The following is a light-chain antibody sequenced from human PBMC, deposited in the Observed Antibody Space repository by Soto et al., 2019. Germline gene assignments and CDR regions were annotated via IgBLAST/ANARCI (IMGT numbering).Light chain of an antibody. CDR3: YPYYIYAK. Sequence: DIQMTQSPSTLSASVGDRVTITCRASQTISNYLTWYQQRPGKAPKLLIYRSSILQNGVPSRFSCSGSGTEFTLTISSLQPDDFATYYCYPYYIYAKFGQGTRV. V-gene: IGKV1-5*03. CDR1: QTISNY. CDR2: RSS. J-gene: IGKJ1*01.